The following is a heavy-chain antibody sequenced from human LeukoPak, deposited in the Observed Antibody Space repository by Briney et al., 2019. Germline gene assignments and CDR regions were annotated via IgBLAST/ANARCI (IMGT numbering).Heavy chain of an antibody. CDR3: ATHESSSWRNNWFDP. Sequence: SVKVSCKASGGTFSSYAISWVRQAPGQGLEWMGRIIPIFGTANYAQKFQGRVTITTDESTSTAYMELSSLRSEDTAVYYCATHESSSWRNNWFDPWGQGTLVTVSS. CDR1: GGTFSSYA. J-gene: IGHJ5*02. D-gene: IGHD6-13*01. V-gene: IGHV1-69*05. CDR2: IIPIFGTA.